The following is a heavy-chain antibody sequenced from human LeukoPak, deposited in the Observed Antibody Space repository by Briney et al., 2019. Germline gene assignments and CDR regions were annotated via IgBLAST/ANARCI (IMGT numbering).Heavy chain of an antibody. D-gene: IGHD4-17*01. Sequence: PGGSLRLSCAASGFTFSSYAMHWVRQAPGKGLEWVAVISYDGSNKYYADSVKGRFTISRDNSKNTLYLQMNSLRAEDTAVYYCARTGPTVTTFNWFDPWGQGTLVTVSS. CDR1: GFTFSSYA. CDR2: ISYDGSNK. J-gene: IGHJ5*02. V-gene: IGHV3-30-3*01. CDR3: ARTGPTVTTFNWFDP.